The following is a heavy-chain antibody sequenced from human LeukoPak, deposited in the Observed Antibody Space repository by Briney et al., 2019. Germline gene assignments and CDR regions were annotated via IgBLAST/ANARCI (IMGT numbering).Heavy chain of an antibody. CDR2: IDNSDGKT. CDR1: GFTFSSYG. D-gene: IGHD1-1*01. CDR3: AKKAQLTSPGNYFDY. J-gene: IGHJ4*02. Sequence: GGSLRLSCAASGFTFSSYGMHWVRQAPGKGLEWVSVIDNSDGKTYYADSVQGRFTISRDNSKNTLYLQMHSLRAEDTAIYYCAKKAQLTSPGNYFDYWGQGTLVTVSA. V-gene: IGHV3-23*01.